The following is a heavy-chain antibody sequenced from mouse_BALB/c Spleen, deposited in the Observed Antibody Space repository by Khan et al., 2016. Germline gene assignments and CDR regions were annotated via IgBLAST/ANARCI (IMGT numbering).Heavy chain of an antibody. J-gene: IGHJ2*01. V-gene: IGHV3-8*02. D-gene: IGHD1-1*01. CDR2: ISFSANT. Sequence: EVQLQESGPSLVKPSQTLSLTCSVTGNSITCGYWNWIRKFPGNKPEYMGYISFSANTYYNPSLNSRISITRDTSKNQFYLQLNSVTSEDTATYCGATYGSHYLDVWGRGTPLTVSS. CDR1: GNSITCGY. CDR3: ATYGSHYLDV.